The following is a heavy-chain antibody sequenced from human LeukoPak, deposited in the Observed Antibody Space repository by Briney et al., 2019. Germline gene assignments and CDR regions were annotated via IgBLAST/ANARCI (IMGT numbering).Heavy chain of an antibody. CDR3: ARAIAAGGLDFGL. D-gene: IGHD6-13*01. CDR2: IIPIFGTA. Sequence: GASVKVSCKASGGTFSSYAISWVRQAPGQGLDWMGGIIPIFGTANYAQKFQGRVTITADESTSTAYMELSSLRSEDTAVYYCARAIAAGGLDFGLWGQGTLVTVSS. CDR1: GGTFSSYA. V-gene: IGHV1-69*13. J-gene: IGHJ4*02.